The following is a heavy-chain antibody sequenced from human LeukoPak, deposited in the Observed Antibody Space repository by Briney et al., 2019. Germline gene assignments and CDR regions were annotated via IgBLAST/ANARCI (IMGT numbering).Heavy chain of an antibody. J-gene: IGHJ4*02. CDR3: ARAYGSGNYYFDY. CDR1: GGSISSYY. V-gene: IGHV4-59*01. Sequence: SETLSLTCTVSGGSISSYYWSWIRQPPGKGLEWIGYIYYSGGTNYNPSLKSRVTISVDTSKNQFSLKLSSVTAADTAVYYCARAYGSGNYYFDYWGQGTLVTVSS. CDR2: IYYSGGT. D-gene: IGHD3-10*01.